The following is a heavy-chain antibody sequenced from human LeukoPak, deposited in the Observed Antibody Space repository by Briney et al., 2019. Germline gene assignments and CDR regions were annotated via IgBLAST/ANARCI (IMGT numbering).Heavy chain of an antibody. CDR3: AADGNYDILTGYYGFDY. J-gene: IGHJ4*02. CDR1: RYTFTGYY. CDR2: INANSGGT. V-gene: IGHV1-2*02. Sequence: ASVKVSCEGIRYTFTGYYMHWVRQAPGQGLEWMGLINANSGGTNYAQKFQGRVTITRDMSTSTAYMELSSLRSEDTAVYYCAADGNYDILTGYYGFDYWGQGTLVTVSS. D-gene: IGHD3-9*01.